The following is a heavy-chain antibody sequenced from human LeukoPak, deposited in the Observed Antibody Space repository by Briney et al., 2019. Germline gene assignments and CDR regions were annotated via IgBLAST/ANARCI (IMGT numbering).Heavy chain of an antibody. CDR2: IKPSDGDT. D-gene: IGHD1-7*01. CDR3: ARGVGGTGTIAIYYYYYMDV. J-gene: IGHJ6*03. Sequence: ASVKVSCKASGYNFSGHYMHWVRQAPGQGLEWMGWIKPSDGDTNYAQRFEGRVTMTRDTSMSTAYMELSSLRSDDTAVYYCARGVGGTGTIAIYYYYYMDVWGQGTTVTVSS. CDR1: GYNFSGHY. V-gene: IGHV1-2*02.